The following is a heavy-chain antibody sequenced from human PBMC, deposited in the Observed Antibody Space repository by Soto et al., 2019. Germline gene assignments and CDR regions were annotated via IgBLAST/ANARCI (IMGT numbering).Heavy chain of an antibody. CDR1: GFTFSSYG. V-gene: IGHV3-33*01. CDR2: IWDDGSNK. CDR3: AREEGTYYGMDV. J-gene: IGHJ6*02. Sequence: QVQLVESGGGVVQPGRSLRLSCAASGFTFSSYGMHWVRQAPGKGLEWVAVIWDDGSNKYYADSVKGRFTISRDNSKNTLYLQMNSLRAEDTAVYYCAREEGTYYGMDVWGQGTTVTVSS.